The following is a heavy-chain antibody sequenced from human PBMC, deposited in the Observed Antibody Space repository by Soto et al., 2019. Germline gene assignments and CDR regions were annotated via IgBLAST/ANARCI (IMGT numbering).Heavy chain of an antibody. J-gene: IGHJ6*02. CDR1: GYTFTSYA. V-gene: IGHV1-3*05. CDR2: INAGNGNT. CDR3: ARATPPSYYYGGMDV. Sequence: QVQLVQSGAEEKKPGASVKVSCKASGYTFTSYAMHWVRQAPGQRLEWMGWINAGNGNTKYSQKFQGRVTITRDTSASTAYMELSSLRAEDTAVYYCARATPPSYYYGGMDVWCQGTTVTVSS.